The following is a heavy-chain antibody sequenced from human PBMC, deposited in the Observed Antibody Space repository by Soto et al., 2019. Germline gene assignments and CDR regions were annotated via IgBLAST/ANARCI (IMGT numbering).Heavy chain of an antibody. J-gene: IGHJ4*01. V-gene: IGHV3-21*06. CDR2: ISISSSDR. D-gene: IGHD3-16*01. CDR1: GFTLRTYT. Sequence: LRLSCAASGFTLRTYTMNWVRQAPGKGLEWVSSISISSSDRYYADSVRGRFTISRDNAKNALYLQMNSLRADDTAVYFCVRGMIPPFGGQGTRGTVSA. CDR3: VRGMIPPF.